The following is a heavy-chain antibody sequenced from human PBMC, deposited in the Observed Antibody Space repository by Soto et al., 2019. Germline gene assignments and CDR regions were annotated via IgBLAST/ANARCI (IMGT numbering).Heavy chain of an antibody. D-gene: IGHD1-26*01. CDR3: VRLIGNSWLDF. Sequence: SETLSLTCGVSGGSISSGGYSWSWIRQPPGKGLEWIGYIHHSGSTYHNPSLKSRITINPDTSKNQFSLHLNSVTPEDTAVYYCVRLIGNSWLDFWGQGTLVTVSS. CDR2: IHHSGST. CDR1: GGSISSGGYS. V-gene: IGHV4-30-2*05. J-gene: IGHJ5*01.